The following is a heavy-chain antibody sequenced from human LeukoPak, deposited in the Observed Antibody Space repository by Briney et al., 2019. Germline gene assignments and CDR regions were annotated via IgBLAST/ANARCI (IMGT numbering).Heavy chain of an antibody. CDR2: ISPNSANT. V-gene: IGHV1-18*01. Sequence: ASVNVSCKTSGYTFATSSITWVRQAPGQRLEWMGWISPNSANTNYVQKLQGRVTMTTDTSTSTAYMELRSLTSDDTAVYYCARVRDSSNWWGPFDVWGQGTMVTVS. CDR3: ARVRDSSNWWGPFDV. D-gene: IGHD6-13*01. J-gene: IGHJ3*01. CDR1: GYTFATSS.